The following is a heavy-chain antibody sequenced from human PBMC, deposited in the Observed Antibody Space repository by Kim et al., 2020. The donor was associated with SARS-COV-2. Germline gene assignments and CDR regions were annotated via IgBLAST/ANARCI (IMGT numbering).Heavy chain of an antibody. Sequence: GGSLRLSCAASGLTFSSYSMSWVRQAPGKGLEWVSSSGSGGGTYYADTVRGRFTISRDNSKNTLSLQMNSLRAEDTAVYYCAKILSGSGWGMDVCGPGAT. CDR3: AKILSGSGWGMDV. D-gene: IGHD6-19*01. J-gene: IGHJ6*01. V-gene: IGHV3-23*01. CDR2: SSGSGGGT. CDR1: GLTFSSYS.